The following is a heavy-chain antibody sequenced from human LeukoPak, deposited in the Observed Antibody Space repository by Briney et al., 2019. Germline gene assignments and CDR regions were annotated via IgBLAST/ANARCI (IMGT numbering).Heavy chain of an antibody. D-gene: IGHD3-16*02. Sequence: PSETLSLTCTVSGYSINNGYYWAWVRQPPGKGLEWIASIHQSGTTYYNPSLKSRVTISLDTSKNQFSLKLTSVTAADTAVYYCARRGQAGYLYWGQGTLVTVSS. CDR1: GYSINNGYY. J-gene: IGHJ4*02. CDR2: IHQSGTT. CDR3: ARRGQAGYLY. V-gene: IGHV4-38-2*02.